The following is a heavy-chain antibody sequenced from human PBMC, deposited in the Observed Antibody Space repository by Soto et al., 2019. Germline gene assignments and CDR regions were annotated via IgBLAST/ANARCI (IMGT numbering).Heavy chain of an antibody. V-gene: IGHV3-13*01. J-gene: IGHJ5*02. D-gene: IGHD3-10*01. CDR2: IGTLSDT. CDR3: ARGRSFSYDSTPPPMFDP. CDR1: GFTFSTFD. Sequence: GGSLRLSCAGSGFTFSTFDIHWVRQAPGKGLEWVSGIGTLSDTFYAASVQGRFTISRQNAKNSVYLQMNSLRAGDAAFYYCARGRSFSYDSTPPPMFDPWGQGTLVTVYS.